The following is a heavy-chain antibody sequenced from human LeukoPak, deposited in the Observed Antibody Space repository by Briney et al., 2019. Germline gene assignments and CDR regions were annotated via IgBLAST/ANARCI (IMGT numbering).Heavy chain of an antibody. J-gene: IGHJ6*03. Sequence: ASVKVSCKASGYTFTSYDINWVRQATGQGLEWMGWMNPNSGNTGYAQKFQGRVTITRNTSISTAYMELSSLRSEDTAVYYCVRILQFSDFWSGYSRGYYYYMDVWGKGTTVTVSS. V-gene: IGHV1-8*03. CDR1: GYTFTSYD. CDR2: MNPNSGNT. D-gene: IGHD3-3*01. CDR3: VRILQFSDFWSGYSRGYYYYMDV.